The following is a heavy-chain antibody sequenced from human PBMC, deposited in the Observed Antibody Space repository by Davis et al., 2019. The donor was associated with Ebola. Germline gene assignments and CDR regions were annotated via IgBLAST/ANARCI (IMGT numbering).Heavy chain of an antibody. CDR2: IGGSSRTT. D-gene: IGHD1-26*01. J-gene: IGHJ4*02. CDR1: GFTFSTYA. CDR3: AKGSGTYKGLGDY. Sequence: GESLKISCAASGFTFSTYAMTWVRQAPGKGLEWVSFIGGSSRTTSYADSVKGRFTISRDNSKNTLYLQMASLRAEDTAVYYCAKGSGTYKGLGDYWGQGTLVTVSS. V-gene: IGHV3-23*01.